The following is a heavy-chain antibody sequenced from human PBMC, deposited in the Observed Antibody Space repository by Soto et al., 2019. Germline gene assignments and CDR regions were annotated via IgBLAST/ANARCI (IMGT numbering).Heavy chain of an antibody. J-gene: IGHJ1*01. Sequence: QVQLVESGGGVVQPGRSLRLSCAASGFTSSSYAMHWVRQAPGKGLEWVAVISYDGSNKYYADSVKGRFTISRDNSKNTLYLQMNSLRAEDTAVYYCARDGGYSSGWPHCGQGTLVTVSS. D-gene: IGHD6-19*01. V-gene: IGHV3-30-3*01. CDR3: ARDGGYSSGWPH. CDR1: GFTSSSYA. CDR2: ISYDGSNK.